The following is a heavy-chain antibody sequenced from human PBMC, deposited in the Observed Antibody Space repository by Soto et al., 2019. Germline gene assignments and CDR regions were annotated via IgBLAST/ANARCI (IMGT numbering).Heavy chain of an antibody. Sequence: QVQLVESGGGVVQPGRSLRLSCAASGFTFSSYGMHWVRQAPGKGLEWVAVIWYDGSNKYYADSVKGRFTISRDNSKNTLYLQMNSLRAEDTAVYYCARDWKQLAFYYWGQGTLVTGSS. V-gene: IGHV3-33*01. D-gene: IGHD6-13*01. CDR1: GFTFSSYG. CDR3: ARDWKQLAFYY. CDR2: IWYDGSNK. J-gene: IGHJ4*02.